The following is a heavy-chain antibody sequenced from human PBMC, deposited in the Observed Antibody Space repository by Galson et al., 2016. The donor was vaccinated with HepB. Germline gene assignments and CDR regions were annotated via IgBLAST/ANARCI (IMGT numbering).Heavy chain of an antibody. CDR1: GFTFTGFS. CDR3: ARDLNWAFDS. J-gene: IGHJ4*02. D-gene: IGHD3-16*01. CDR2: VSRSGYYA. V-gene: IGHV3-21*05. Sequence: SLRLSCAASGFTFTGFSLNWVRQAPGKGLEWLSYVSRSGYYAYYAESVKGRFTISRDNPRDSLYLQMNSLSAEETAVYYCARDLNWAFDSWGQGTVVTVSS.